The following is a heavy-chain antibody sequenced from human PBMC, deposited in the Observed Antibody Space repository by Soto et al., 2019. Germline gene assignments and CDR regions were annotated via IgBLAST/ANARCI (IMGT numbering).Heavy chain of an antibody. Sequence: QVQLVQSGAEVKKPGASVKVSCKASGYTFTGYYMHWVRQAPGQGLEWMGWINPNSGGTNYAQKFQGGVTMTRDTSISTAYMELSRLRSDDTAVYYCASWGSSGYYTYYYYGMDVWGQGTTVTVSS. V-gene: IGHV1-2*02. CDR3: ASWGSSGYYTYYYYGMDV. J-gene: IGHJ6*02. CDR1: GYTFTGYY. D-gene: IGHD3-22*01. CDR2: INPNSGGT.